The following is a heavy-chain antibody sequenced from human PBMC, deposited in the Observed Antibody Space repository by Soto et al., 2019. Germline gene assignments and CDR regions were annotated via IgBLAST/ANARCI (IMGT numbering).Heavy chain of an antibody. CDR3: TRDLS. V-gene: IGHV3-7*04. CDR2: INQDGSEK. CDR1: GFTFSKHW. Sequence: EVQLVESGGGLVQPGGSLRLSCAGSGFTFSKHWMSWVRQTPGKGLEWVANINQDGSEKYYGDSVKGRFTISRDNAKNALFRQMNSLRAEDTALYYCTRDLSWGQGTLVIVSS. J-gene: IGHJ4*02.